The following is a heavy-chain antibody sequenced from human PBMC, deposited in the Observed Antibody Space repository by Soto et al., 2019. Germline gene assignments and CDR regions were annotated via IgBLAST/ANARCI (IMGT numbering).Heavy chain of an antibody. J-gene: IGHJ4*02. Sequence: GVLRLSCAASGFTFTRYSMNWVRQAPGKGLEWVSSISSTTNYTYYGDSMKGRFTISRDNAKNSLYLEMNSLRAEDTAVYYCARESEDLTSNFDYWGQGTLVTVSS. V-gene: IGHV3-21*06. CDR3: ARESEDLTSNFDY. CDR2: ISSTTNYT. CDR1: GFTFTRYS.